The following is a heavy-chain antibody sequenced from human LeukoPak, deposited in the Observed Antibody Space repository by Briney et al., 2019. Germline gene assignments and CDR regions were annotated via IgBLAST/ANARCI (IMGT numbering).Heavy chain of an antibody. Sequence: GGSLRLSCAASGFTFSNYGLTWVRQAPGKGLEWVSGISWNSGSIGYADSVKGRFTISRDSAKNSLFLQMNSLRPEDTAMYYCARSATAAGTGFDYWGQGTLVTVSS. D-gene: IGHD6-13*01. CDR3: ARSATAAGTGFDY. CDR1: GFTFSNYG. V-gene: IGHV3-9*01. CDR2: ISWNSGSI. J-gene: IGHJ4*02.